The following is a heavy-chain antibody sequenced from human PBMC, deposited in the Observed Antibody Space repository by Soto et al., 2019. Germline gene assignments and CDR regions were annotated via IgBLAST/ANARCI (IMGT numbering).Heavy chain of an antibody. D-gene: IGHD6-13*01. CDR1: GFTFSSYA. V-gene: IGHV3-30-3*01. Sequence: GGSLRLSCAASGFTFSSYAMHWVRQAPGKGLEWVAVISYDGSNRYYADSVKGRFTISRDNSKNTLYLQMNSLRTEDTSVYYCARDHSSWDTQEHYYYFGMDVWGQGTTVTVSS. CDR2: ISYDGSNR. CDR3: ARDHSSWDTQEHYYYFGMDV. J-gene: IGHJ6*02.